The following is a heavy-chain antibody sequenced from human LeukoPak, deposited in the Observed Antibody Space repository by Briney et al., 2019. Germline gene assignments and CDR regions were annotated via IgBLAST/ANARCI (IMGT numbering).Heavy chain of an antibody. CDR3: ARDRHSGYDVGTTLLDY. D-gene: IGHD5-12*01. Sequence: PPGGSLRLSCAASGFTFSNYEMNWVRQAPGKGLEWVAYVSSSDSTIYYADSVKGRFTISRDNAKKSLYLQMNSLRAEDTAVYYCARDRHSGYDVGTTLLDYWGQGTLVTVSS. CDR2: VSSSDSTI. CDR1: GFTFSNYE. V-gene: IGHV3-48*03. J-gene: IGHJ4*02.